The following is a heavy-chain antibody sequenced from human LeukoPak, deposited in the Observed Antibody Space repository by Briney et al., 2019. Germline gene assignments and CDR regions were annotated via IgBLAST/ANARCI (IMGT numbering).Heavy chain of an antibody. J-gene: IGHJ4*02. CDR3: ARYYDSSGYYLFDY. CDR2: IWYDGSNR. CDR1: GFTFSSYG. Sequence: GGSLRLSCAASGFTFSSYGIHWVRQAPGKGLEWVALIWYDGSNRYYVNSVKGRFTISRDNAKSSLYLQMNSLRAEDTAVYYCARYYDSSGYYLFDYWGQGTLVTVSS. D-gene: IGHD3-22*01. V-gene: IGHV3-33*01.